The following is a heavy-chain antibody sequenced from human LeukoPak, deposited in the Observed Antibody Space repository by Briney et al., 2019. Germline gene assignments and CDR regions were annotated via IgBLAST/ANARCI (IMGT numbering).Heavy chain of an antibody. Sequence: SETLSLTCTVSGGSISSSSYYWGWIRQPPGKGLEWIGSIYYSGSTYYNPSLKSRVTISVDTSKNQFSLKLSSVTAADTAVYYCARLGYSRSYYYYGMDVWGQGTTVTVSS. V-gene: IGHV4-39*07. CDR3: ARLGYSRSYYYYGMDV. CDR1: GGSISSSSYY. J-gene: IGHJ6*02. CDR2: IYYSGST. D-gene: IGHD4-11*01.